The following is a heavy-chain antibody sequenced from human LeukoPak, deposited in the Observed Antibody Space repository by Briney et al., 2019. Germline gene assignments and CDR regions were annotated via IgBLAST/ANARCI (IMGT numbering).Heavy chain of an antibody. V-gene: IGHV1-8*01. J-gene: IGHJ4*02. CDR3: AREWGQLIYFDGLNPPKSLLDS. Sequence: ASVKVSCKPSVYTFTSYDINWVRHATGQGLEWMGWINPNSGNTGYAEKLQGRVTMPRTSSVNTAYTELSSMRSEDTKVYYCAREWGQLIYFDGLNPPKSLLDSWGQGNPVTVSS. CDR1: VYTFTSYD. D-gene: IGHD3-9*01. CDR2: INPNSGNT.